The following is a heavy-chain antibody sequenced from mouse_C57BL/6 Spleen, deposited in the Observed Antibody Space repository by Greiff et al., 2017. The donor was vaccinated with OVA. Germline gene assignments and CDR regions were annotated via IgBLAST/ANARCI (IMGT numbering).Heavy chain of an antibody. Sequence: EVQLQQSGPGLAKPSQTLSLTCSVTGYSITSDYWNWIRKFPGNKLEYMGYISYSGSTYYNPSLKSRISITRDTSKNQYYLQLKSVTTEDTATYYCAKRGIFTTVVAHWYFDVWGTGTTVTVSS. CDR3: AKRGIFTTVVAHWYFDV. J-gene: IGHJ1*03. V-gene: IGHV3-8*01. CDR2: ISYSGST. CDR1: GYSITSDY. D-gene: IGHD1-1*01.